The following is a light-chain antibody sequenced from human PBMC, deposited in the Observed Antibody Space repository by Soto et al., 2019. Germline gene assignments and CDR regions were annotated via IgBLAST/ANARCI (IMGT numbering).Light chain of an antibody. CDR2: YDD. CDR1: SSNIGNNA. V-gene: IGLV1-36*01. Sequence: QPVLTQPPSVSEAPRQRVTISCSGSSSNIGNNAVNWYQQLPGQAPKRLIYYDDLLTSGVSTRFSGSKSGPSGTLAISRLRSEDEDDYDCAAWHYCLNGLVFGGGTKLTVL. CDR3: AAWHYCLNGLV. J-gene: IGLJ2*01.